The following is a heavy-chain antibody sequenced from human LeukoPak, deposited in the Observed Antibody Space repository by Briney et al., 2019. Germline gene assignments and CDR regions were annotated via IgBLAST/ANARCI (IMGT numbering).Heavy chain of an antibody. D-gene: IGHD3-3*01. Sequence: GASVKVSCKASGYTFTSYGISWVRQAPGQGLEWMGWISAYNGNTNYAQKFQGRVTMTRDTSISTAYMELSRLRSDDTAVYYCARDLGDFWSALGSLFDPWGQGTLVTVSS. CDR1: GYTFTSYG. CDR2: ISAYNGNT. V-gene: IGHV1-18*01. J-gene: IGHJ5*02. CDR3: ARDLGDFWSALGSLFDP.